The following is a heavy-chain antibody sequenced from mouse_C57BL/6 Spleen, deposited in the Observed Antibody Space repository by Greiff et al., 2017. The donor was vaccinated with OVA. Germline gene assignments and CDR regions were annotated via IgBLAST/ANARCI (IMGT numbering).Heavy chain of an antibody. V-gene: IGHV1-64*01. J-gene: IGHJ3*01. D-gene: IGHD1-1*01. CDR1: GYTFTSYW. Sequence: QVQLQQPGAELVKPGASVKLSCKASGYTFTSYWMHWVKQRPGQGLEWIGMIHPNSGSTNYNEKFKSKATLTVDKSSSTAYMQLSSLTSEDSAVCYCARGDYGGSWFAYWGQGTLVTVSA. CDR2: IHPNSGST. CDR3: ARGDYGGSWFAY.